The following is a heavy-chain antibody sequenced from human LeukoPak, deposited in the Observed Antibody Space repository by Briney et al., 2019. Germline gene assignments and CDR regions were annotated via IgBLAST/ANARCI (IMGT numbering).Heavy chain of an antibody. V-gene: IGHV3-33*01. CDR1: GFTFSSYA. CDR3: ARDASAYSGSYLDY. Sequence: SLRLSCAASGFTFSSYAMHWVRQAPGKGLEWVAVIWYDGSNKYYADSVKGRFAISRDNSKNTLSLQMNSLRAEDTAVYYCARDASAYSGSYLDYWAQGTLVTVSS. D-gene: IGHD1-26*01. J-gene: IGHJ4*02. CDR2: IWYDGSNK.